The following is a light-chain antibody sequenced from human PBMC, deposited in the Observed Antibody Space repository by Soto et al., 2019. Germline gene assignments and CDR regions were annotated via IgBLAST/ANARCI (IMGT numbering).Light chain of an antibody. Sequence: EIVLTQSPGSLSLSPGERATLSCRASQSVSSYLAWYQQKPGQAPRLLIYGASSRATGFPDRFSGSGSGTDFSLTISRLGPEDSAVYYCQQYSRPPRTFGQGTKVEIK. CDR1: QSVSSY. CDR3: QQYSRPPRT. J-gene: IGKJ1*01. CDR2: GAS. V-gene: IGKV3-20*01.